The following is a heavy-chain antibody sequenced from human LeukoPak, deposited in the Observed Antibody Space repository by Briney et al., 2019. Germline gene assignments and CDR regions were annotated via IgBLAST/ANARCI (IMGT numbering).Heavy chain of an antibody. D-gene: IGHD3-22*01. CDR1: GFTFSSYG. V-gene: IGHV3-30*02. Sequence: GGSLRLSCAASGFTFSSYGMHRVRQAPGKGLEWVAFIRYDGSDKYYADSVKGRFTISRDNSKNTLYLQMNSLRAEDTAVYYCASGYYYDSSGQEKAFDIWGQGTMVTVSS. CDR2: IRYDGSDK. J-gene: IGHJ3*02. CDR3: ASGYYYDSSGQEKAFDI.